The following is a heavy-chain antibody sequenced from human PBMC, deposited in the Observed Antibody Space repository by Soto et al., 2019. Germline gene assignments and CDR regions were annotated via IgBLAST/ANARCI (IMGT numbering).Heavy chain of an antibody. CDR3: ERERVELSYYYGMDV. V-gene: IGHV3-30-3*01. J-gene: IGHJ6*02. Sequence: GGSLRLSCAASGFTFRNFVMHWVRQAPGKGLEWVALISYDGGKKFYADSVKGRFTISRDKSENTLYLQMNSLTTEDTAVYYCERERVELSYYYGMDVWGQGTTVTVSS. CDR1: GFTFRNFV. CDR2: ISYDGGKK. D-gene: IGHD1-7*01.